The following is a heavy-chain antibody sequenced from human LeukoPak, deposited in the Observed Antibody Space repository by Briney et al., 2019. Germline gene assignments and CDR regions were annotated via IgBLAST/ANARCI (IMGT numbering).Heavy chain of an antibody. CDR1: GFTFSRYW. V-gene: IGHV3-74*01. CDR3: ATGNYYDSRGYYTFGH. Sequence: GASLRLSCAASGFTFSRYWMHWVRQAPGKGLVWVSRINGDGSTTSYADSVKGGFTISRDNAKNTLYLQMNSLRAEDTAVYYCATGNYYDSRGYYTFGHWGQGTLVTVSS. D-gene: IGHD3-22*01. J-gene: IGHJ1*01. CDR2: INGDGSTT.